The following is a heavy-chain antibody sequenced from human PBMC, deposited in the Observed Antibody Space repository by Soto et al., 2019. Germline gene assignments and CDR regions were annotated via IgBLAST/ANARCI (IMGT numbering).Heavy chain of an antibody. V-gene: IGHV3-30*18. CDR2: ISYDGIYE. CDR3: ANDGAGIAVTGDETFEI. CDR1: GFAFSDYG. J-gene: IGHJ3*02. D-gene: IGHD6-19*01. Sequence: QVQLVESGGGVVQPGKSLRLSCAACGFAFSDYGMHWVRQTPGKGLEWVALISYDGIYEYYADSVKGRFTLSRDNSKNTLYLQMNSLSTGDTAIYYCANDGAGIAVTGDETFEIWGQGTMVTVSS.